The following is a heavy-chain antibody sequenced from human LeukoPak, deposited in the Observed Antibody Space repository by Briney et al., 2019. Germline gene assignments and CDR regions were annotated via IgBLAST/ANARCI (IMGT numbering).Heavy chain of an antibody. Sequence: ASVKVSCKASGYTFTGYYMHCVRQAPGQGLEWMGWINPNSGGTNYAQKFQGRVTMTRDTSISTAYMELSRLRSDDTAVYYCAGILAAAAAFDIWGQGTMVTVSS. J-gene: IGHJ3*02. CDR2: INPNSGGT. CDR3: AGILAAAAAFDI. CDR1: GYTFTGYY. V-gene: IGHV1-2*02. D-gene: IGHD6-13*01.